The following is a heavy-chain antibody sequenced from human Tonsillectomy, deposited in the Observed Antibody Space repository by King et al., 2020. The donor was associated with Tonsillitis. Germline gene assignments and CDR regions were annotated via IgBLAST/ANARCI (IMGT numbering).Heavy chain of an antibody. D-gene: IGHD6-13*01. CDR1: GFTFSRYG. Sequence: VQLVESGGGVVQTGRSLRLACAASGFTFSRYGMHWVRQGAGKGLEWVAVIWYDGSNKYYSDSVKGRITISRDNYKNTLYLQMNSLRAEDTAVYYCARVVGSGSWDNLEYWGQGTLVTVSS. V-gene: IGHV3-33*08. CDR2: IWYDGSNK. CDR3: ARVVGSGSWDNLEY. J-gene: IGHJ4*02.